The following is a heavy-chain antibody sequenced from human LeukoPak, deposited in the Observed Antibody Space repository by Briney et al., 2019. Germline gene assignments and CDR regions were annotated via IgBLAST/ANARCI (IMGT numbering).Heavy chain of an antibody. CDR3: AKDRLVRDIPRYYFDY. D-gene: IGHD3-10*01. CDR1: GFTFSNAW. CDR2: ISGRGANT. J-gene: IGHJ4*02. V-gene: IGHV3-23*01. Sequence: SGGSLRLSCAASGFTFSNAWMSWVRQAPGKGLEWVSSISGRGANTYYADSVKGRFTISRDNSKNTLYLQMNSLRADDTAVYYCAKDRLVRDIPRYYFDYWGQGTLVTVSS.